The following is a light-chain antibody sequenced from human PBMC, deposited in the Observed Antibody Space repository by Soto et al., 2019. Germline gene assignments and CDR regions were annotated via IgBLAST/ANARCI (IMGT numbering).Light chain of an antibody. CDR1: FSNIGSNT. CDR2: SNN. Sequence: QSVLTQPPSASGTPGQRVTISCSGSFSNIGSNTVNWYQQLPGTAPKLLIYSNNQRPSGVPDRISGTKSGTSASLAISGLQSEDEADYYCAAWDDSLNGVVFGGGIKLTVL. CDR3: AAWDDSLNGVV. J-gene: IGLJ2*01. V-gene: IGLV1-44*01.